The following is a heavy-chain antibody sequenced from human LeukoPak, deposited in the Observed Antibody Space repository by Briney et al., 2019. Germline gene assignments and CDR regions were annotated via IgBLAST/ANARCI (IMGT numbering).Heavy chain of an antibody. CDR2: IYYCGST. J-gene: IGHJ5*02. CDR3: ARDSNYSSRSTWFDP. CDR1: GRSISSYY. V-gene: IGHV4-59*01. Sequence: SETLSLTCTVSGRSISSYYWSWIRQPPGKGLEWIGCIYYCGSTNYNPSLKSRVTISVDPSKNQFSLKLSSVTAAHTAVYYCARDSNYSSRSTWFDPWGQGALVTVSS. D-gene: IGHD4-11*01.